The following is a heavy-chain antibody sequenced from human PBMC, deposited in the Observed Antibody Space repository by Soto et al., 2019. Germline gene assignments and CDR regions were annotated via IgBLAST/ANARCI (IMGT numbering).Heavy chain of an antibody. J-gene: IGHJ4*02. CDR1: GFSLSTSGVG. CDR2: IYWDDDV. V-gene: IGHV2-5*02. CDR3: ARSRYSNAWYHKATFDF. Sequence: KESGPSLIKPTQTLTLTCTFSGFSLSTSGVGVGWIRQPPGKALEWLALIYWDDDVRYSPSLNSRLTVTKDTSKNQVLLTMTNMDPVDTATYYCARSRYSNAWYHKATFDFWGQGTLVSVSS. D-gene: IGHD1-26*01.